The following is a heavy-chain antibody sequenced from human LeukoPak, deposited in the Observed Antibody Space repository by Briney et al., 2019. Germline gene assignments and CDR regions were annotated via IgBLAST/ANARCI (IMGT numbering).Heavy chain of an antibody. V-gene: IGHV4-59*01. CDR2: IYYSGST. CDR1: GGSISSYY. CDR3: ARGYPKLVVRGVILTNYGMDV. J-gene: IGHJ6*02. D-gene: IGHD3-10*01. Sequence: SETLSLTCTVSGGSISSYYWSWIRQPPGKGLEWIGYIYYSGSTNYNPSLKSRVTISVDTSKTQFSLKLSSVTAADTAVYYCARGYPKLVVRGVILTNYGMDVWGQGTTVTVSS.